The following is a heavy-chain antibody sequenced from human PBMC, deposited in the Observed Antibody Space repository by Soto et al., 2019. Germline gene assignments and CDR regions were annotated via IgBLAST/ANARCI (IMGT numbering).Heavy chain of an antibody. CDR2: VIPILDIA. D-gene: IGHD6-19*01. CDR3: ARDAERSSGWSPEEYFPL. CDR1: GGTFGTYT. Sequence: ASVKVSCKASGGTFGTYTISWVRQAPGQGLEWMGRVIPILDIANYAQKFQGRLTITADKSTSTAYMELSSLRSDDTAVFYCARDAERSSGWSPEEYFPLWGQGTLVTVSS. V-gene: IGHV1-69*04. J-gene: IGHJ1*01.